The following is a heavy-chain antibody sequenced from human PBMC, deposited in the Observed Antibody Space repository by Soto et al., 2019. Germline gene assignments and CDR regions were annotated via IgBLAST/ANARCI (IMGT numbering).Heavy chain of an antibody. CDR3: ARGWFRFDY. Sequence: QVQLVESGGGVVQPGRSLRLSCAASGFTFSSYAMHWVRQAPGKGLEWVAVISYDGSNKYYADSVKGRFTISRDNSKNTLYLQMNSLRAEDMAVYYCARGWFRFDYWGQGTLVTVSS. V-gene: IGHV3-30-3*01. CDR1: GFTFSSYA. J-gene: IGHJ4*02. CDR2: ISYDGSNK. D-gene: IGHD6-19*01.